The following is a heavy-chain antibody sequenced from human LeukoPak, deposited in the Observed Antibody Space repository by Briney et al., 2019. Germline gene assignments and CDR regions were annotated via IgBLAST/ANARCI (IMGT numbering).Heavy chain of an antibody. CDR2: IPYDGRNN. Sequence: PGGSLRLSCAASGFSFSSYGMHWVRQAPGKGLEWVAAIPYDGRNNYYADSVKGRLTISRDNSKNTLSVQMNSLRAEDTAVYYCAKDGSSGWYGIHWYFDLWGRGTLVTVSS. V-gene: IGHV3-30*18. CDR1: GFSFSSYG. D-gene: IGHD6-19*01. CDR3: AKDGSSGWYGIHWYFDL. J-gene: IGHJ2*01.